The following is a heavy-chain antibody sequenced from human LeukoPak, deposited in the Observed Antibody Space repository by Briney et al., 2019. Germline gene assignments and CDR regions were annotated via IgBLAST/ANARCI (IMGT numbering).Heavy chain of an antibody. CDR1: GGSFSGYS. J-gene: IGHJ6*03. CDR2: INHSGST. D-gene: IGHD5-18*01. CDR3: ARGRIQLWSYYYYYYMDV. Sequence: SETLSLTCSVYGGSFSGYSWNWIRLAPGKGLEWIGEINHSGSTNYNPSLKSRVTISVDTSKNQFSLKLSSVTAADTAVYYCARGRIQLWSYYYYYYMDVWGKGTTVTVSS. V-gene: IGHV4-34*01.